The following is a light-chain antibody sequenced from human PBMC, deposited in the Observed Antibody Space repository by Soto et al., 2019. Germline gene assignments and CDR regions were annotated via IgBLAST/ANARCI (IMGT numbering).Light chain of an antibody. Sequence: DIPMTQSPSSLSVSVGDRVTIACRTSQRVANYVNWYRQRPGKAPELLISGASTLQSGVPSRFSGSGSGAEFTLTINNLDPEDFGTYFCQQGFVTPITFGGGT. V-gene: IGKV1-39*01. J-gene: IGKJ4*01. CDR1: QRVANY. CDR3: QQGFVTPIT. CDR2: GAS.